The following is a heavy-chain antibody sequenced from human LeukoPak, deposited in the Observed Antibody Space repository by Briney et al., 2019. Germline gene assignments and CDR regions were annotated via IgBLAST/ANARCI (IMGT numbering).Heavy chain of an antibody. D-gene: IGHD2-8*02. J-gene: IGHJ4*02. CDR1: GYTFTSYG. CDR2: ISAYNGNT. CDR3: ARDLGGLSHDYFDY. Sequence: GASVKVSCKASGYTFTSYGISWVRQAPGQGLEWMGWISAYNGNTNYAQKLQGRVTMTTDTSTSTAYMELRSLRSDDTAVYYCARDLGGLSHDYFDYWGQGTLVTVSS. V-gene: IGHV1-18*01.